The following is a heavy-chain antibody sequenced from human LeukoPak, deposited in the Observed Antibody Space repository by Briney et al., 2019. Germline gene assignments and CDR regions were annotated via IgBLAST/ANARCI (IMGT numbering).Heavy chain of an antibody. CDR1: GGSISSYY. Sequence: SETLSLTCTVSGGSISSYYWSWIRQPPGKGLEWIGYIYYSGSTNYNPSLKSRVTISVDTSKNQFSLELSSVTAADTAVYYCARVGAVADYYYYYGMDVWGQGTTVTVSS. CDR2: IYYSGST. V-gene: IGHV4-59*01. D-gene: IGHD6-19*01. J-gene: IGHJ6*02. CDR3: ARVGAVADYYYYYGMDV.